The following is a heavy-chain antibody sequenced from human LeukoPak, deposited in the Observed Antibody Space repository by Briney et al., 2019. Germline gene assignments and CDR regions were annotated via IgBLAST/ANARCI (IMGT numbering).Heavy chain of an antibody. CDR2: IKSKTDGGST. CDR3: TTPPDCGGDCYSYYYYGMDV. J-gene: IGHJ6*02. CDR1: GFTFSNAW. D-gene: IGHD2-21*02. Sequence: PGGSLRLSCAASGFTFSNAWMNWVRQAPGKGLEWVGRIKSKTDGGSTDYAAPVKGRFTISRDDSKNTLYLQMNSLKTEDTAVYYCTTPPDCGGDCYSYYYYGMDVWGQGTTVTVSS. V-gene: IGHV3-15*01.